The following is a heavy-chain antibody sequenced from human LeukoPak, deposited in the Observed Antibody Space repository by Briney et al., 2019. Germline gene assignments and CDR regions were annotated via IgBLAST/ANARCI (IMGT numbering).Heavy chain of an antibody. CDR3: ARDLVTVTKGFDI. J-gene: IGHJ3*02. V-gene: IGHV4-34*01. D-gene: IGHD4-17*01. Sequence: SETLSLTCAVYGGSFSGYYWSWIRQPPGKGLEWIGEINHSGSTYYNPSLKSRVTISIDTSKNQFSLKLSSVTAADTAVYYCARDLVTVTKGFDIWGQGTMVSVSS. CDR2: INHSGST. CDR1: GGSFSGYY.